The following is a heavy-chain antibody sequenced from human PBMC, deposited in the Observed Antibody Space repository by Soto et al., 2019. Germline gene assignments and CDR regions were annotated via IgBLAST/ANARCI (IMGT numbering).Heavy chain of an antibody. CDR3: ARVFWDDSSASAIFNY. V-gene: IGHV3-48*02. CDR2: ISSSSAI. D-gene: IGHD3-22*01. CDR1: GFTFSSYS. Sequence: EVQLVESGGGLAQPGGSLRLSCAASGFTFSSYSISWVRQAPGRGLEWVSYISSSSAIYYADSVKGRFTISRDNAKNSLYLQMSSLRDEDTAVYYCARVFWDDSSASAIFNYWGQGTLVTVSS. J-gene: IGHJ4*02.